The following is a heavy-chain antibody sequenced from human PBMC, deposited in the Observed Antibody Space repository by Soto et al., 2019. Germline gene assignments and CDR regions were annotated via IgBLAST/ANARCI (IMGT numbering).Heavy chain of an antibody. CDR2: ISSSGSTA. CDR1: GFTFSRFE. J-gene: IGHJ4*02. Sequence: GGSLRLSCAASGFTFSRFELHWVRQAPGKGLEWISYISSSGSTAYYESSVEGRFTISRDNANNSVYLQMDSLRAEDTALYYCTSAPWFPYLSFYWGQGALVTVSS. V-gene: IGHV3-48*03. D-gene: IGHD3-10*01. CDR3: TSAPWFPYLSFY.